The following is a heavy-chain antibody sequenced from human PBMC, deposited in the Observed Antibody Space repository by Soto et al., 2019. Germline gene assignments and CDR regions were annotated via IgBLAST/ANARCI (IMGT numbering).Heavy chain of an antibody. CDR1: GGSISSYY. CDR3: AKMGIDYGDYDYYYGMDV. D-gene: IGHD4-17*01. V-gene: IGHV4-4*07. J-gene: IGHJ6*02. CDR2: IYTSGST. Sequence: PSETLSLTCTVSGGSISSYYWSWIRQPAGKGLEWIGRIYTSGSTNYNPSLKSRVTMSVDTSKNQFSLKLSSVTAADTAVYYCAKMGIDYGDYDYYYGMDVWGQGTTVTVSS.